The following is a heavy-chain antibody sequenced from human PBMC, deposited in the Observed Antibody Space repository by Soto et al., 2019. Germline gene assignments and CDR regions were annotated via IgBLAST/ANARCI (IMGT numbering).Heavy chain of an antibody. CDR2: ISSSTSYI. J-gene: IGHJ3*02. CDR3: AGDRNGDIAVAGRWAFDS. CDR1: GFTFSSYS. V-gene: IGHV3-21*01. D-gene: IGHD6-19*01. Sequence: EVQLVESGGGLVKPGGSLRLSCAASGFTFSSYSMNWVRQAPGKGLEWVSSISSSTSYIYYADSVKGRFTISKDNAKNSLDLHMISPRAEDIAVYYCAGDRNGDIAVAGRWAFDSWGQGTMVTVSS.